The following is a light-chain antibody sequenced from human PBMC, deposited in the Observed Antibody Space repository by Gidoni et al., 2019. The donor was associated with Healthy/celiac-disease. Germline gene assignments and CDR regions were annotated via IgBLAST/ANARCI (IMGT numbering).Light chain of an antibody. CDR3: QQYGSSSYT. J-gene: IGKJ2*01. Sequence: DIVLTQSPGTLSLSPGERATLSCRASQSVSSSYLAWYQQKPGQAPKHLIYGASSRATGIPDRFSGSGSGTVFTLTISRLEPEDFAVYYCQQYGSSSYTFGQGTKLEIK. CDR2: GAS. V-gene: IGKV3-20*01. CDR1: QSVSSSY.